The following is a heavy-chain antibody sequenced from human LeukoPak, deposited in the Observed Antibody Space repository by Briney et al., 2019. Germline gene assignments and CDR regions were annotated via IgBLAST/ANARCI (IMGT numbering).Heavy chain of an antibody. D-gene: IGHD3-22*01. CDR1: GVSISSSNSY. Sequence: ETLSLTCTVSGVSISSSNSYWGWIRQPPGKGLEWVSAISGSGGSTYYADSVKGRFTISRDNSKNTLYLQMNSLRAEDTAVYYCAKVSYDSSDLDAFDIWGQGTMVTVSS. J-gene: IGHJ3*02. CDR2: ISGSGGST. CDR3: AKVSYDSSDLDAFDI. V-gene: IGHV3-23*01.